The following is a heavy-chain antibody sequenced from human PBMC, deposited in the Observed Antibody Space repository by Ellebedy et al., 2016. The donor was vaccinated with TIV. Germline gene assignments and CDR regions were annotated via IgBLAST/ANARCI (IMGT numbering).Heavy chain of an antibody. J-gene: IGHJ1*01. CDR3: AREGDRGYFQH. D-gene: IGHD1-26*01. V-gene: IGHV3-30-3*01. CDR1: GFTFSGYP. CDR2: ISADGNKK. Sequence: GGSLRLXCAASGFTFSGYPLHWVRQAPGKGLDWVAVISADGNKKHYADSVEGRFTTSGDNSKNTLFLQMNSLRAEDTAVYYCAREGDRGYFQHWGQGVLVTVSS.